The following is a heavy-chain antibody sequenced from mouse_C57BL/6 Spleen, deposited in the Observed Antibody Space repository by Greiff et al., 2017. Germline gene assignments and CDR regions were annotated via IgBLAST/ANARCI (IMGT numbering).Heavy chain of an antibody. D-gene: IGHD3-2*02. CDR1: GYAFTDYY. V-gene: IGHV1-76*01. CDR2: IYPGSGNT. CDR3: ARGNSSGYGAMAY. Sequence: QVQLKQSGAELVRPGASVKLSCKASGYAFTDYYINWVKQRPGQGLEWIARIYPGSGNTYYNEKFKGKATMTAEKSSSTAYMQLSSLTSEDPAVYFCARGNSSGYGAMAYWGQGTSVTVSS. J-gene: IGHJ4*01.